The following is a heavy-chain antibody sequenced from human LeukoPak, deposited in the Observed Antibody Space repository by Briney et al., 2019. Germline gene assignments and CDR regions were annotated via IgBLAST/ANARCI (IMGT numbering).Heavy chain of an antibody. D-gene: IGHD3-3*01. CDR2: IGGDSRT. CDR3: AKGSYYDFWSGPVGMDV. CDR1: GFTFSSNA. V-gene: IGHV3-23*01. J-gene: IGHJ6*02. Sequence: GGSLRLSCAASGFTFSSNAMSWVRQAPGKGLEWVSGIGGDSRTHYADSVKGRFTISRDNSKNTLYLQMNSLRAEDTAVYYCAKGSYYDFWSGPVGMDVWGQGTTVTVSS.